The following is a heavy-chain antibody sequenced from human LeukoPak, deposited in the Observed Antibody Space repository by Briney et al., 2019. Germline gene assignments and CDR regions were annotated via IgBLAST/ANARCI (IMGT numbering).Heavy chain of an antibody. CDR3: ARAYGSGSYPAPLNWFDP. V-gene: IGHV1-46*01. CDR2: INPSGGST. Sequence: ASVKVPCKASGYTFTSYYMHWVRQAPGQGLEWMGIINPSGGSTSYAQKFQGRVTMTRDTSTSTVYMELSSLRSEDTAVYYCARAYGSGSYPAPLNWFDPWGQGTLVTVSS. CDR1: GYTFTSYY. D-gene: IGHD3-10*01. J-gene: IGHJ5*02.